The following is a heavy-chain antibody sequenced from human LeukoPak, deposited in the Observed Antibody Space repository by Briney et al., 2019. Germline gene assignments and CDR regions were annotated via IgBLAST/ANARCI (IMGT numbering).Heavy chain of an antibody. V-gene: IGHV3-74*01. CDR1: GLTLRSYW. J-gene: IGHJ3*02. D-gene: IGHD2-15*01. CDR3: ARSKSWYSTHGFVM. CDR2: INGYGSNT. Sequence: GGPLTLSCSASGLTLRSYWMHWLRQTPGKGLVGVSRINGYGSNTIYADCVKGRFNIFREYDKNTVYLQMKCRRAEGTGVYQCARSKSWYSTHGFVMWGHGAMLPVSS.